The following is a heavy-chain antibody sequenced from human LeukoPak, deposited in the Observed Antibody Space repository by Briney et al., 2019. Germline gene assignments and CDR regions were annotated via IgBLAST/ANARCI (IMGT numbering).Heavy chain of an antibody. CDR3: ARAAPYYYDSSGYSAFDS. CDR1: GXTFRSYS. Sequence: PGGSLRLSCAASGXTFRSYSMHWVRQAPGKGLECVSYISSTSSTIYYADSVKGRFTISRDNAKNSLYLQMNSLRDEDTAVYYCARAAPYYYDSSGYSAFDSWGQGTMVTVSA. CDR2: ISSTSSTI. V-gene: IGHV3-48*02. D-gene: IGHD3-22*01. J-gene: IGHJ3*02.